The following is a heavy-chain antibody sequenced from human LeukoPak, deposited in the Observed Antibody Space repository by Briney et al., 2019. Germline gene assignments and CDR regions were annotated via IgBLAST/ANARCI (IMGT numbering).Heavy chain of an antibody. V-gene: IGHV3-23*01. CDR2: ISGSGRIT. J-gene: IGHJ4*02. CDR3: ARRTLGSYYPYSSYYCDY. Sequence: GGSLRLSCAASGFTFSSYALSWVHQAPGKGLDGVAAISGSGRITYYADTVKGRFTISRDNSKNTLYLQMTSLRAEDTAGHCCARRTLGSYYPYSSYYCDYWGQGTLDSLSS. CDR1: GFTFSSYA. D-gene: IGHD1-26*01.